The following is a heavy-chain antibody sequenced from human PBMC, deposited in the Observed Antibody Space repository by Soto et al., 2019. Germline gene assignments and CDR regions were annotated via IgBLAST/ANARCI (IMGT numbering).Heavy chain of an antibody. J-gene: IGHJ6*02. Sequence: GGSLRLSCAASGFTFSSYWMSWVRQAPGKGLEWVANIKQEGSEKYYVDSVKGRFTISRDNAKNSLYLQMNSLRAEDTDVYYCARNKKFVGIKDFYYGKDDGGQGTTVTVYS. D-gene: IGHD3-16*01. V-gene: IGHV3-7*01. CDR1: GFTFSSYW. CDR2: IKQEGSEK. CDR3: ARNKKFVGIKDFYYGKDD.